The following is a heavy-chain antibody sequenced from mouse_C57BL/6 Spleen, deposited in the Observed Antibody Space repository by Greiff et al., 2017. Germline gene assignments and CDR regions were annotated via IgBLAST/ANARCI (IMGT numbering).Heavy chain of an antibody. CDR2: ISSGSSTI. Sequence: EVQLVESGGGLVKPGGSLKLSCAASGFTFSDYGMHWVRQAPEKGLAWVSYISSGSSTISYADTVKGRFTISRDNAKNTLFLQMTSLRSEDTAMYYCARRDDSHYFDYWGQGTTLTVSS. CDR1: GFTFSDYG. J-gene: IGHJ2*01. CDR3: ARRDDSHYFDY. V-gene: IGHV5-17*01. D-gene: IGHD2-4*01.